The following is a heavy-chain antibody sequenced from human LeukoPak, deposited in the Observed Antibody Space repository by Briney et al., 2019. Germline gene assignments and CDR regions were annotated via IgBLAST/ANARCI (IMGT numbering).Heavy chain of an antibody. V-gene: IGHV4-38-2*02. CDR2: IHHSGST. D-gene: IGHD4-11*01. CDR3: ARGEGYSNYGY. J-gene: IGHJ4*02. CDR1: GYSISSGYY. Sequence: SETLSLTCIVSGYSISSGYYWGWIRQPPGKGLEWIGNIHHSGSTYYNPSLKSRVTISVDTSKNQLSLKLSSVTAADTAVYYCARGEGYSNYGYWGQGTLVTVSS.